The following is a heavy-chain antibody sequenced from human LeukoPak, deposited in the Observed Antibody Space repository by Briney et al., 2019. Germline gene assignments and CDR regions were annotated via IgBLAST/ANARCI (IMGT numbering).Heavy chain of an antibody. CDR1: GGSISSSNW. D-gene: IGHD3-10*01. Sequence: PSETLSLTCAVSGGSISSSNWWSWVRQPPGKGLEWIGEIYHSGSTNYNPSLKSRVTISVDKSKNQFSLKLSSVTAADTAVYYCARLYGSGSLILTYYYGMDVWGQGTTVTVSS. V-gene: IGHV4-4*02. CDR2: IYHSGST. CDR3: ARLYGSGSLILTYYYGMDV. J-gene: IGHJ6*02.